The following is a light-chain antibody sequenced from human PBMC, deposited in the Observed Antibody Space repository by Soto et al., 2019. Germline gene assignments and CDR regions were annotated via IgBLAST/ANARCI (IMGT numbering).Light chain of an antibody. CDR1: QSVRNNF. CDR2: ATS. V-gene: IGKV3-20*01. J-gene: IGKJ2*01. Sequence: EIVLTQSPGTLSLSPGERATLSCRASQSVRNNFLAWYQQFSGQAPRRLISATSNRAPGITDRFIGSGSGTDFTLTISRLETDDFAVYYCLQYGATPLSFGQGTKLEIK. CDR3: LQYGATPLS.